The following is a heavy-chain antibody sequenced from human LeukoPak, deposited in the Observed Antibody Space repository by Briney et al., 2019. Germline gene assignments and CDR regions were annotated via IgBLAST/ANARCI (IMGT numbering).Heavy chain of an antibody. CDR1: GYTFTSYD. CDR2: MNPNSGNT. CDR3: ARACIVGATCYYYGMDV. D-gene: IGHD1-26*01. J-gene: IGHJ6*02. V-gene: IGHV1-8*01. Sequence: ASVKVSCKASGYTFTSYDIHWVRQATGQGLEWMGWMNPNSGNTGYAQKFQVRVTMTRNTSISTAYMELSSLRSEDTAVYYCARACIVGATCYYYGMDVWGQGTTVTVSS.